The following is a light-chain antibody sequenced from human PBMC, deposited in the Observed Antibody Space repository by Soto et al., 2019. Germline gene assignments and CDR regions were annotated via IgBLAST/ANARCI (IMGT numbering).Light chain of an antibody. CDR1: QSISSI. V-gene: IGKV3-11*01. CDR2: DAS. J-gene: IGKJ4*01. Sequence: EIVLTQSPATLSLSPGERATLSCRASQSISSILAWYQQKPGQAPRLLIYDASNRATGIPLRFSGSGSGTDFTLTISSLEPEDLAVYYCQQSRNWPLTFGGGTKVEIK. CDR3: QQSRNWPLT.